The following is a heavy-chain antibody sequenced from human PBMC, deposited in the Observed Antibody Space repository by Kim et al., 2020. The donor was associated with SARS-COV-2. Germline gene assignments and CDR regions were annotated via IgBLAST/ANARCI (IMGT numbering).Heavy chain of an antibody. Sequence: SETLSLTCTVSGGSISSSSYYWGWIRQPPGKGLEWIGSIYYSGSTYYNPSLKSRVTISVDTSKNQFSLKLSSVTAANTAVYYCARLDYGSGTMGPYFDYWGQGTLVTVSS. CDR3: ARLDYGSGTMGPYFDY. D-gene: IGHD3-10*01. CDR2: IYYSGST. CDR1: GGSISSSSYY. V-gene: IGHV4-39*01. J-gene: IGHJ4*02.